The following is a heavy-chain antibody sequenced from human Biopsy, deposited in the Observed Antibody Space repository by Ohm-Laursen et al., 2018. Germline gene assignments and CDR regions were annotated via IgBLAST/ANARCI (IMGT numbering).Heavy chain of an antibody. CDR1: GYTFTTYY. Sequence: ASVKVSCKASGYTFTTYYIHWVRQAPGQGLEWMGIINPGGNSTAYTQNLQGRVTMTWDTSTTTVYMELSSLRSEDTAVYYCVLASFDYWGQGTLVTVSS. J-gene: IGHJ4*02. CDR2: INPGGNST. V-gene: IGHV1-46*01. CDR3: VLASFDY.